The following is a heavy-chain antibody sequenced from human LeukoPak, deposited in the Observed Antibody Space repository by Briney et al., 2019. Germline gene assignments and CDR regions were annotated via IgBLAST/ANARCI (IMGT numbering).Heavy chain of an antibody. J-gene: IGHJ6*03. Sequence: PSETLSLTCTVSGVSVSGYYWSWIRQPPGKGLEWIGEINHSGSTNYNPSLKSRVTVSVDTSKNQFSLKLSSVTAADTAVYYCARLPGKGPLFRDYYYYMDVWGKGTTVTVSS. CDR2: INHSGST. D-gene: IGHD3-10*01. CDR3: ARLPGKGPLFRDYYYYMDV. CDR1: GVSVSGYY. V-gene: IGHV4-34*01.